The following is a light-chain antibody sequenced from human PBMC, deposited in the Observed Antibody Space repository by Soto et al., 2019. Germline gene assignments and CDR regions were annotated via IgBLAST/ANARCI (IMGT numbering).Light chain of an antibody. J-gene: IGKJ2*01. CDR1: QNINNL. CDR3: QHYYTYPYT. Sequence: DIQMTQSPSTLSASVGGRVTISCRASQNINNLLAWYQQKPGKVPKLLIYKASSLESGVPSRFSGSGSGTDFTLTISSLQRDDFATYYCQHYYTYPYTFGQGTKLEIK. V-gene: IGKV1-5*03. CDR2: KAS.